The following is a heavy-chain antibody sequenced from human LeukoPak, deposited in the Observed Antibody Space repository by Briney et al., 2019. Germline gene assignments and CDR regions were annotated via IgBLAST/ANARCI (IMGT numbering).Heavy chain of an antibody. V-gene: IGHV4-34*01. CDR2: INHSGST. Sequence: PSETLSLTCAVYGGSFSGYYWSWIRQPPGKGLEWIGEINHSGSTNYNPSLKSRVTISVDTSKNQFSLKLSSVTAADTAVYYCARHNSHGYNSAFDYWGQGTLVTVSS. J-gene: IGHJ4*02. CDR3: ARHNSHGYNSAFDY. D-gene: IGHD5-24*01. CDR1: GGSFSGYY.